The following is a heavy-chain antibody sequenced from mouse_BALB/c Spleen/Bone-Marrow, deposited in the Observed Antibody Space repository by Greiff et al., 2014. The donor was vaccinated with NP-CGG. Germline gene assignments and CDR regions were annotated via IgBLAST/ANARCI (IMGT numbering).Heavy chain of an antibody. V-gene: IGHV5-6-5*01. CDR3: ARRKTTILTTFYGYFDV. D-gene: IGHD2-5*01. CDR2: LSSGGST. Sequence: EVQRVESGGGLVKPGGSLKLSCAASGFTFSGYAVSWVRQTPEKRLEWVASLSSGGSTFYPDSVKGRFSLSRDNARNSLYLQMSRLRSEDTAMYYCARRKTTILTTFYGYFDVGGAGTTVTVSS. J-gene: IGHJ1*01. CDR1: GFTFSGYA.